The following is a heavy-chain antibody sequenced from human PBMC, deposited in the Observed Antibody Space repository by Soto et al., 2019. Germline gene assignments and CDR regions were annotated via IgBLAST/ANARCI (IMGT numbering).Heavy chain of an antibody. CDR1: GYTFTAYA. D-gene: IGHD6-19*01. Sequence: QVQLVQSGAEEKKPGASVKVSCKASGYTFTAYAMHWVRQAPGQRLEWMGWVNAGNGNTKYSQKFQGRVTITRDTSASTAYMELSSLRSEDTAVYYCARAVAVPADFDYWGQGTLVTVSS. CDR2: VNAGNGNT. CDR3: ARAVAVPADFDY. V-gene: IGHV1-3*05. J-gene: IGHJ4*02.